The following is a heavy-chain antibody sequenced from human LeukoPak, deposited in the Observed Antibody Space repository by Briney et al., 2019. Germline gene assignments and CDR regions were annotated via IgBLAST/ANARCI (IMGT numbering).Heavy chain of an antibody. CDR1: GFSFTTYW. J-gene: IGHJ4*02. D-gene: IGHD4-11*01. V-gene: IGHV3-7*01. CDR2: INQDESSQ. Sequence: GGSLRLSCAASGFSFTTYWMGWVRQAPGKGLEWVANINQDESSQYYVDAVRGRFTISRDNAKNSLYLQMNSLRAEDTAVYYCARDLQGLDYWGQGTLVTVSS. CDR3: ARDLQGLDY.